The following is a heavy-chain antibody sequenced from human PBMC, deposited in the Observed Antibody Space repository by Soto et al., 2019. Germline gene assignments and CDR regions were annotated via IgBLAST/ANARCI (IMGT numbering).Heavy chain of an antibody. CDR1: GFTFSSYS. J-gene: IGHJ5*02. CDR3: ARSPLPGYSSSWYGGSGTVTNWFDP. D-gene: IGHD6-13*01. V-gene: IGHV3-21*01. CDR2: ISSSSSYI. Sequence: EVQLVESGGGLVKPGGSLRLSCAASGFTFSSYSMNWVRQAPGKGLEWVSSISSSSSYIYYADSVKGRFTISRDNAKNSLYLQMNSLRAEDTAVYYCARSPLPGYSSSWYGGSGTVTNWFDPWGQGTLVTVSS.